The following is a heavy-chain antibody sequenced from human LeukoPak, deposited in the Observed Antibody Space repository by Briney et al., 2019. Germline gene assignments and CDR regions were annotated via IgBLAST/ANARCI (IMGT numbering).Heavy chain of an antibody. Sequence: GESLKIACKGSGYRFTSYWISWVRQMPGKGLEWMGRIDPSDSYTNYSPSFQGHLTISADKSISTAYLQWSSLKASDTAMYYCARHQLLGPCFKGVCSDAFDIWGQGTMVTVSS. CDR1: GYRFTSYW. V-gene: IGHV5-10-1*01. CDR3: ARHQLLGPCFKGVCSDAFDI. D-gene: IGHD2-8*01. CDR2: IDPSDSYT. J-gene: IGHJ3*02.